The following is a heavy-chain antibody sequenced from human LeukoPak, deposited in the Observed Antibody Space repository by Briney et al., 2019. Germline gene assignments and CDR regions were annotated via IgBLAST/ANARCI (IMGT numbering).Heavy chain of an antibody. J-gene: IGHJ6*03. CDR2: IDYSGST. Sequence: SETLSLTCTVSGGSISSYYWSWIRQPPGKGLEWIGYIDYSGSTNYNPSLNSRVTISVDTSKNQFSLKLTSVTAADTAVYYRARTRTVYQYYYYMDVWGKGTTVTVAS. D-gene: IGHD2-2*01. CDR3: ARTRTVYQYYYYMDV. V-gene: IGHV4-59*01. CDR1: GGSISSYY.